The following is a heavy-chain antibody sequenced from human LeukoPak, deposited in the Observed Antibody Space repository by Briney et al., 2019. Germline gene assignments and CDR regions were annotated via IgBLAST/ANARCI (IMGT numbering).Heavy chain of an antibody. Sequence: ASVKVSCKASEYTFTSYAMNWVRQAPGQGLEWMGWISTNTGNPTYAQGFTGRFVFSLDTSVSTAYLQISSLKAEDADVYYCARGVEMATGGLDYWGQGTLVTVSS. CDR2: ISTNTGNP. D-gene: IGHD5-24*01. CDR3: ARGVEMATGGLDY. CDR1: EYTFTSYA. J-gene: IGHJ4*02. V-gene: IGHV7-4-1*02.